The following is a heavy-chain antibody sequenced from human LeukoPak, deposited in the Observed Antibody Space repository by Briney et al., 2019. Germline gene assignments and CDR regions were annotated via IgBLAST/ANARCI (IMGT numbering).Heavy chain of an antibody. V-gene: IGHV3-11*01. CDR3: AADITGYFDH. J-gene: IGHJ4*02. Sequence: SGGSLRLSCEASGFTFSNYYMTWVRQAPGRGLESLSYISGSGGVIYYADSVKGRFTISRDNAKNSLYLQMNSLRAEDTAVYCCAADITGYFDHWGQGALVTVSS. CDR2: ISGSGGVI. D-gene: IGHD2-8*02. CDR1: GFTFSNYY.